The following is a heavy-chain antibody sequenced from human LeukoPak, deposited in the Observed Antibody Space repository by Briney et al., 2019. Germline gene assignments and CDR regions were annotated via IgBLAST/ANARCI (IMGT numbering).Heavy chain of an antibody. CDR1: GFTVSSNY. CDR3: ARGVEYQLLDWFDP. Sequence: PGGSLRLSCAASGFTVSSNYMSWVRQAPGKGLEWVSVIYSGGSTYYVDSGKGRFTISRDNSKNTLYLQMNSLRAEDTAVYYCARGVEYQLLDWFDPWGQGTLVTVSS. V-gene: IGHV3-53*01. D-gene: IGHD2-2*01. J-gene: IGHJ5*02. CDR2: IYSGGST.